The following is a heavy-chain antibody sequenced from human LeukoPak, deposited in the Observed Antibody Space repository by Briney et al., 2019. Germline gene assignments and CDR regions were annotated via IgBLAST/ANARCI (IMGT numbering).Heavy chain of an antibody. Sequence: SETLSLTCTVSGGSISSYYWSWIRQPPGKGLEWIGSIHYSGSTTYNPSLKSRVTISVNTSKNQFSLKLSSVTAADTAVYYCARRLGGTSTGFDYWGQGTLVTVSS. CDR1: GGSISSYY. CDR3: ARRLGGTSTGFDY. CDR2: IHYSGST. J-gene: IGHJ4*02. D-gene: IGHD2-2*01. V-gene: IGHV4-59*08.